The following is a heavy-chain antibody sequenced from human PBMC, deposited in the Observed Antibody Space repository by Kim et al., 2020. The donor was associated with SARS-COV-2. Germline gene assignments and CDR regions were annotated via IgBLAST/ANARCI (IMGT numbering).Heavy chain of an antibody. CDR3: AKMVTVITVYLFEP. V-gene: IGHV3-23*01. D-gene: IGHD4-4*01. Sequence: GGSLRLSCAASGSTLGSYGMTWVRQAPGKVLEWVSSISDSGDSTDYADSVKGRFTISRDNSKNTLYLQMNSLRAADTAINYCAKMVTVITVYLFEPWGQG. J-gene: IGHJ5*02. CDR2: ISDSGDST. CDR1: GSTLGSYG.